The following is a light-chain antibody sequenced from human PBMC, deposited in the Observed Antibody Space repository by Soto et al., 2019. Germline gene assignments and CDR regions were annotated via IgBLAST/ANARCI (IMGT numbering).Light chain of an antibody. CDR3: SSYTSSRTRV. CDR2: DVT. V-gene: IGLV2-14*01. CDR1: SSDVGGYNY. J-gene: IGLJ2*01. Sequence: QPVLTQPASVSGSPGQSINISCTVTSSDVGGYNYVSWYQPHPGKAPKLMIDDVTNRPSGVSNRFSGSKSGNTASLTISGLQAADEAAYYCSSYTSSRTRVFGGGTKLTVL.